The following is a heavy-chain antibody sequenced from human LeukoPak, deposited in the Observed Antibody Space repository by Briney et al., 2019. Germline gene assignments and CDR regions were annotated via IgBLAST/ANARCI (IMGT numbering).Heavy chain of an antibody. CDR1: GYTFTSYD. D-gene: IGHD6-19*01. CDR3: ASLAAGTANVVDY. J-gene: IGHJ4*02. CDR2: MNPNSGNT. Sequence: ASVKVSCKASGYTFTSYDINWVRQATGQGLEWMGWMNPNSGNTGYAQKFQGRVTMTRNTSISTAYMELSSLRSEDTAVYYCASLAAGTANVVDYWGQGTLVTVSS. V-gene: IGHV1-8*01.